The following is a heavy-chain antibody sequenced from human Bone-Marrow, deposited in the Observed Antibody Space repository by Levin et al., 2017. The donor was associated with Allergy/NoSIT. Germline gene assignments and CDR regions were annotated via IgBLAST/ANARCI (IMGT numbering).Heavy chain of an antibody. J-gene: IGHJ4*02. Sequence: QPGGSLRLSCVASGFAFSSYWMSWVRQAPGKRLEWLANIKEDGSEKYYVDSVKGRFTISRDNAKNSVYLQVNSLRAEDTAVYYCARGAGIGDYWGQGTLVTVSS. V-gene: IGHV3-7*01. D-gene: IGHD6-13*01. CDR1: GFAFSSYW. CDR3: ARGAGIGDY. CDR2: IKEDGSEK.